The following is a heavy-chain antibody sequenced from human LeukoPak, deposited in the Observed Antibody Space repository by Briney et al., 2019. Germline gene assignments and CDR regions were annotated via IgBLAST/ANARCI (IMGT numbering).Heavy chain of an antibody. CDR3: AKDPNGDYIGTFDI. V-gene: IGHV3-33*06. J-gene: IGHJ3*02. CDR2: IWYDGSNK. Sequence: GGSLRLSCAASGFTFSSYGMHWVRQAPGKGLEWVAVIWYDGSNKYYADSVKGRFTISRDNSKNTLYLQMNSLRAEDTAVYYCAKDPNGDYIGTFDIWGQGTMVTVSS. CDR1: GFTFSSYG. D-gene: IGHD4-17*01.